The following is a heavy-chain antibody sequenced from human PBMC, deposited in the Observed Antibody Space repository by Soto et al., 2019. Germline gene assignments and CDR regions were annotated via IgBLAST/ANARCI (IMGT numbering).Heavy chain of an antibody. CDR3: VTHSWNY. D-gene: IGHD1-1*01. J-gene: IGHJ4*02. CDR2: ISYDGSNK. Sequence: PGGSLRLSCAASGFTFSSYAMHWVRQAPGKGLEWVAVISYDGSNKYYADSVKGRFTISRDNSKNTLYLQMNSLSAEDTAVYYCVTHSWNYWGQGTLVTVSS. V-gene: IGHV3-30-3*01. CDR1: GFTFSSYA.